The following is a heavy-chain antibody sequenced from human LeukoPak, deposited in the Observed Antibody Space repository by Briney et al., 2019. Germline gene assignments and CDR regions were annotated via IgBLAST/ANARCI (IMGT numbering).Heavy chain of an antibody. CDR2: IWYDGGNK. Sequence: PGGSLRLSCAASGFTFRDYGMHWVRQASGKGPDWVAAIWYDGGNKYYADSVKGRFIISRDNSKNTLYLQMNSLRAEDTALYYCTRDGENDSRGHYNPFDFWGQEPLVTVSS. CDR1: GFTFRDYG. D-gene: IGHD3-22*01. V-gene: IGHV3-33*01. CDR3: TRDGENDSRGHYNPFDF. J-gene: IGHJ4*02.